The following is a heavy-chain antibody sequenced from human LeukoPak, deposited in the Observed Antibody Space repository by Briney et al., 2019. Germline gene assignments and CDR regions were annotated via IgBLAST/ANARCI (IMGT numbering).Heavy chain of an antibody. CDR3: ATSGGFVLPNAITGNWYMDV. CDR2: ITSAGGYK. CDR1: VFTFSDYS. D-gene: IGHD2-2*01. Sequence: GGSLRLSCGASVFTFSDYSMNWVCQAPGKGLAWVASITSAGGYKYYSDSVKGRFTISRDNAQNSLFLQMNSLRAEDTAVYFCATSGGFVLPNAITGNWYMDVWGRGTSVTVSS. J-gene: IGHJ6*03. V-gene: IGHV3-21*01.